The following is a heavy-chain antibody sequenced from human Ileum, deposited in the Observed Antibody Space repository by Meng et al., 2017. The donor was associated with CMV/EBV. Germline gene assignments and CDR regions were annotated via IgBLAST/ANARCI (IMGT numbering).Heavy chain of an antibody. D-gene: IGHD5-18*01. CDR3: ARIIVSRGYSFDY. V-gene: IGHV1-2*02. CDR2: INPNSGST. J-gene: IGHJ4*02. CDR1: GYASTNTI. Sequence: VALVQYGPEMKNPGAAVKVHYKTSGYASTNTIITWVRQAPGQGLECMGCINPNSGSTNYAQKFQGRVTMTRDTSISTAYMELNRLTSDDTAMYFCARIIVSRGYSFDYWGQGTLVTVSS.